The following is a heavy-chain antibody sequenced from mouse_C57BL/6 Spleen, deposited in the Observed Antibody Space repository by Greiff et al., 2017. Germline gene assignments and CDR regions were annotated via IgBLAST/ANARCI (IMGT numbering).Heavy chain of an antibody. CDR2: IWSGGST. Sequence: VQLQESGPGLVQPSPSLSITCTASGFSLTSYGVHWVRQSPGKGLEWLGVIWSGGSTDYNAAIISRLSISKDNYKSQVFFKMNSLQSDDTAIYYFARKTDWDVGYFDYWGQGTTLTVSS. J-gene: IGHJ2*01. CDR1: GFSLTSYG. V-gene: IGHV2-2*01. CDR3: ARKTDWDVGYFDY. D-gene: IGHD4-1*01.